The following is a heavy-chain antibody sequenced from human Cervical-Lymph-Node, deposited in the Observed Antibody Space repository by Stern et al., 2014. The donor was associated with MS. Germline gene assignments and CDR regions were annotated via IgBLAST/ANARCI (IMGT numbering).Heavy chain of an antibody. Sequence: QLQLQESGPGLVKPSQTLSLSCTVSGASISSGGYCWAWIRQHPGKGLAGVGYIDYSGSAYYKPSLKSRLTISVDTSKKQFSLQLTSVTAADTAVYYCARCTVTTGPDWFDPWGQGTLVTVSS. CDR3: ARCTVTTGPDWFDP. CDR1: GASISSGGYC. J-gene: IGHJ5*02. CDR2: IDYSGSA. V-gene: IGHV4-31*03. D-gene: IGHD4-17*01.